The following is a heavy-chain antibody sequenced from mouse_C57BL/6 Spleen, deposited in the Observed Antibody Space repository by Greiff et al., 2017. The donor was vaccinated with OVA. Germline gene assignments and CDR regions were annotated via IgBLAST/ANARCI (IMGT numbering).Heavy chain of an antibody. J-gene: IGHJ3*01. CDR1: GYTFTSYW. Sequence: QVHVKQPGAELVRPGSSVKLSCKASGYTFTSYWMDWVKQRPGQGLEWIGNIYPSDSETHYNQKFKDKATLTVDKSSSTAYMQLSSLTSEDSAVYYCARRGTATWFAYWGQGTLVTVSA. CDR2: IYPSDSET. V-gene: IGHV1-61*01. D-gene: IGHD4-1*01. CDR3: ARRGTATWFAY.